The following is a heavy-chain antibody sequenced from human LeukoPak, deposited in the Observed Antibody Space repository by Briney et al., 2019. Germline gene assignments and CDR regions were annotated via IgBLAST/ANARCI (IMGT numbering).Heavy chain of an antibody. Sequence: SETLSLTCAVFGGSFSGYYWSWIRQPPGKGLEWIGEINHSGSTNYNRSLKSRVTISVDTSKYQFSLKLSSVTAADTAVYYCARVRYRRSYYYYYYMDVWGKGTTVTVSS. CDR1: GGSFSGYY. CDR2: INHSGST. D-gene: IGHD1-14*01. CDR3: ARVRYRRSYYYYYYMDV. J-gene: IGHJ6*03. V-gene: IGHV4-34*01.